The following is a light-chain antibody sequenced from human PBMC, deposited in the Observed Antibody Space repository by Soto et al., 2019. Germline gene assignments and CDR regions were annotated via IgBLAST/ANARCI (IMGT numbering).Light chain of an antibody. J-gene: IGLJ1*01. V-gene: IGLV1-40*01. CDR2: GNS. CDR1: SSNIGAGYD. Sequence: QSVLTQPPSVSVAPGQKVAIYCTGSSSNIGAGYDVNWYHQLPGTAPKLLIHGNSNRPSGVPDRFSGSKSGTSASLAITGLQAEDEADYFCQSYDSSLSGYVFGTGTKVTVL. CDR3: QSYDSSLSGYV.